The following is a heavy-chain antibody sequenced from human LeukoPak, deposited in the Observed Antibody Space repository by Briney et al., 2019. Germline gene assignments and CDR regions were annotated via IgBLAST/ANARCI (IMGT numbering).Heavy chain of an antibody. CDR1: GFTVSSNY. CDR3: AREGEDYYDSSGYYFDY. Sequence: GGSLRLSCAASGFTVSSNYMSWVRQAPGKGLEWVSVIYSGGSTYYADSVKGRFTISRDNSKNTLYLQMNSLRAEATTVYYCAREGEDYYDSSGYYFDYWGQRTLVTVSS. D-gene: IGHD3-22*01. CDR2: IYSGGST. J-gene: IGHJ4*02. V-gene: IGHV3-53*01.